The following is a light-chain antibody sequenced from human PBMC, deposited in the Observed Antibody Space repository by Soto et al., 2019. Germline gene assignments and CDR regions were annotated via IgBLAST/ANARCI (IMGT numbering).Light chain of an antibody. Sequence: ERVMTQSPATLSVSPGERATLSCRASQSVSSNLAWYQQKPGQAPRLLIYDASTRATGIPARFSGSGSGTEFTLTISSLQSEDFAIYYCQHYNNWPPWTFGQGTKVDIK. CDR2: DAS. CDR3: QHYNNWPPWT. V-gene: IGKV3-15*01. CDR1: QSVSSN. J-gene: IGKJ1*01.